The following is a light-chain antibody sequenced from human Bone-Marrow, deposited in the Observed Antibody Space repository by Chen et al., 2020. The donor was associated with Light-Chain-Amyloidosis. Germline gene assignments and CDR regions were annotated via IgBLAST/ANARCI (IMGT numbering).Light chain of an antibody. CDR1: SSNIRTKN. V-gene: IGLV1-44*01. Sequence: QSVLTQPPSASGTPGQRVTISCSGSSSNIRTKNVNWYQQLPGTAPKLLIYTDNQRPSGVPDRCSGSKSGTSASLAISGLQSEDEADYYCAAWDGSLDGWVFGGGTKLTVL. J-gene: IGLJ3*02. CDR2: TDN. CDR3: AAWDGSLDGWV.